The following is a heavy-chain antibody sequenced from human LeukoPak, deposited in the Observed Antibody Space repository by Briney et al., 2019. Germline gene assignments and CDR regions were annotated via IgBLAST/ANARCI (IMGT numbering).Heavy chain of an antibody. J-gene: IGHJ4*02. CDR1: GGTFSSYA. V-gene: IGHV1-69*04. CDR2: IIPIVGIA. CDR3: ARDGEMTTIYFDY. D-gene: IGHD5-24*01. Sequence: SVKVSCKASGGTFSSYAISWVRQAPGQGLEWMGTIIPIVGIANYAQKFQGRVTITADKFTSTAYMELSSLRSEDTAVYYCARDGEMTTIYFDYWGQGTLVTVSS.